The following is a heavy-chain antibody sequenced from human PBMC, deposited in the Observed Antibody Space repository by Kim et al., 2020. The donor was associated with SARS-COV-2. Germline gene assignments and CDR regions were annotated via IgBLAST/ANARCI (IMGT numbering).Heavy chain of an antibody. CDR3: PREAALIAVPKKNFDY. D-gene: IGHD6-19*01. J-gene: IGHJ4*02. CDR1: GFTFTNYF. V-gene: IGHV1-46*01. Sequence: ASVKVSCKASGFTFTNYFMHWVRQAPGQGLEWMGTINPSGVFTLFTQKYQGRVIITKDTSTSTVYMEVSSLRSEDTAVYYCPREAALIAVPKKNFDYWGQGTLVTVSS. CDR2: INPSGVFT.